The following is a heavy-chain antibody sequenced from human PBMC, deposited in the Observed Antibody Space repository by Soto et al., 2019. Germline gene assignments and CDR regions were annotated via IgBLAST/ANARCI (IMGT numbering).Heavy chain of an antibody. CDR2: ISGSGGST. CDR3: AKDRGPKMTTVTTFDY. Sequence: GGSLRLSCAASGYTFSSYAMSWVRQAPGKGLEWVSAISGSGGSTYYADSVKGRFTISRDNSKNTLYLQMNSLRAEDTAVYYCAKDRGPKMTTVTTFDYWGPGTLVTVSS. V-gene: IGHV3-23*01. D-gene: IGHD4-17*01. J-gene: IGHJ4*02. CDR1: GYTFSSYA.